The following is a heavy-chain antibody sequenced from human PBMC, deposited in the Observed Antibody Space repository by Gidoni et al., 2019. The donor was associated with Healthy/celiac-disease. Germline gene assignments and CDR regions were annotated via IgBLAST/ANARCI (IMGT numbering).Heavy chain of an antibody. V-gene: IGHV4-39*01. CDR1: VGSISSSSYY. CDR2: IYYSGST. CDR3: ARLITMGYWFDP. J-gene: IGHJ5*02. Sequence: QLQLHESGPGLVKPSETLSLTCTVSVGSISSSSYYWGWIRQPPGKGLEWIGSIYYSGSTYYNPSLKSRVTISVDKSKNQFSLKLSSVTAADTAVYYCARLITMGYWFDPWGQGTLVTVSS. D-gene: IGHD3-10*01.